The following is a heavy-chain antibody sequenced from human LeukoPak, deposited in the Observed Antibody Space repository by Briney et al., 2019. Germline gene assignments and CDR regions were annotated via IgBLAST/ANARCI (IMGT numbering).Heavy chain of an antibody. V-gene: IGHV4-4*07. Sequence: SETLSLTCTVSGGSISSYYWSWIRQPAGKGLEWIGRIYTSGSTNYNPSLKSRVTMSVDTSKNQFSLKLSSVTAADTAVYYCARSGYYDFWSGYYPNPYCYYYYYMDAWGKGTRSPSP. J-gene: IGHJ6*03. D-gene: IGHD3-3*01. CDR1: GGSISSYY. CDR2: IYTSGST. CDR3: ARSGYYDFWSGYYPNPYCYYYYYMDA.